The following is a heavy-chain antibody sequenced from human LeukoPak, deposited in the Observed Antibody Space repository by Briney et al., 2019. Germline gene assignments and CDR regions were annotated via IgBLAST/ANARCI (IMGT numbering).Heavy chain of an antibody. CDR2: TYYRSKWYN. D-gene: IGHD5-24*01. CDR3: ARGGQGDGYSADEAFDL. V-gene: IGHV6-1*01. CDR1: GDSVSSNSSA. Sequence: SQTLSLTCAISGDSVSSNSSACNWIRQSPSRGLEWLGRTYYRSKWYNDYAVSVKSRIAINPDTSKNQFSLQLTSVTPEDTAVYYCARGGQGDGYSADEAFDLWGQGTMVTVSS. J-gene: IGHJ3*01.